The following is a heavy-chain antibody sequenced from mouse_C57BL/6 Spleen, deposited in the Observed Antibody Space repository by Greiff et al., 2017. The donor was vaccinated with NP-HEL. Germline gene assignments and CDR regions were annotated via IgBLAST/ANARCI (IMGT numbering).Heavy chain of an antibody. CDR2: INPNNGGT. Sequence: VQLQQSGPELVKPGASVKIPCKASGYTFTDYNMDWVKQSHGKSLEWIGDINPNNGGTIYNQKFKGKATLTVDKSSSTAYMELRSLTSEDTAVYYCARGAQATGDYFDYWGQGTTLTVSS. J-gene: IGHJ2*01. D-gene: IGHD3-2*02. V-gene: IGHV1-18*01. CDR3: ARGAQATGDYFDY. CDR1: GYTFTDYN.